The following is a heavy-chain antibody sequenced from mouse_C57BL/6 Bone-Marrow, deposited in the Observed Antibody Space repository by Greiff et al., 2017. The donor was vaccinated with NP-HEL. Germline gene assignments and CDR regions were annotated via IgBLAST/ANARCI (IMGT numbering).Heavy chain of an antibody. CDR1: GFTFNTYA. Sequence: EVQGVESGGGLVQPKGSLKLSCAASGFTFNTYAMHWVRQAPGKGLEWVARIRSKSSNYATYYADSVKDRFTISRDDSQSMLYLQMNNLKTEDTAMYYCVRDELFTAWFAYWGQGTLVTVSA. V-gene: IGHV10-3*01. CDR3: VRDELFTAWFAY. CDR2: IRSKSSNYAT. J-gene: IGHJ3*01. D-gene: IGHD4-1*01.